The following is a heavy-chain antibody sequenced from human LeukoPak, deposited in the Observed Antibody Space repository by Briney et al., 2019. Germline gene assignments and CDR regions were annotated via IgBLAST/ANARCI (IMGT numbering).Heavy chain of an antibody. CDR2: ISSGSSVI. CDR1: GFTFSSYR. J-gene: IGHJ4*02. Sequence: GGSLRLSCAASGFTFSSYRMNWIRQAPGKGLEWLSHISSGSSVIYYADSVKGRFTISRDNAKNSLYLQMSSLRVEDTAVYYCARAGYDSSGYYSYWGQGTLVTVSS. D-gene: IGHD3-22*01. CDR3: ARAGYDSSGYYSY. V-gene: IGHV3-48*01.